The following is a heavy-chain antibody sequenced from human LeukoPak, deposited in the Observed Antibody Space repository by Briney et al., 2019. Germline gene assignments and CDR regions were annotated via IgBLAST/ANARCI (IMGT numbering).Heavy chain of an antibody. CDR2: ISYDGSNK. D-gene: IGHD1-26*01. CDR3: ARDLEVGATRYYYGMDV. V-gene: IGHV3-30-3*01. J-gene: IGHJ6*02. Sequence: GGSLRLSCAASGFTFSSYAMHWVRQAPGKGLEWVAVISYDGSNKYYADSVKGRSTISRDNSKNTLYLQMNSLRAEDTAVYYCARDLEVGATRYYYGMDVWGQGTTVTVSS. CDR1: GFTFSSYA.